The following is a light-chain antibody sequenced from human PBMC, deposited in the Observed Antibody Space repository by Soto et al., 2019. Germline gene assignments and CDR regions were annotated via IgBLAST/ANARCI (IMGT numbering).Light chain of an antibody. J-gene: IGLJ1*01. CDR2: EVS. CDR1: SSDVGDNY. Sequence: QSALTQPPSASGSPGQSVTISCTGTSSDVGDNYVSWYQQHLGKAPKLMIYEVSNRPSGISNRFSGSKSGNTASLTISGLQADDEADYYCSSYTSTSSYVFGTGTKVTVL. CDR3: SSYTSTSSYV. V-gene: IGLV2-14*01.